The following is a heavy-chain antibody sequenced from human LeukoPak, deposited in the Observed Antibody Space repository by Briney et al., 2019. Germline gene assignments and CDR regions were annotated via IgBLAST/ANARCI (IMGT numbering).Heavy chain of an antibody. CDR1: GYTFTGYY. CDR2: INPNSGGT. Sequence: ASVKVSCKASGYTFTGYYMHWVRQAPGQGLEWMGWINPNSGGTNYAQKFQGRVTMTRDTSISTAYMALSRLRSDDTAVYYCARGVESWSDYCDYWGQGTLVTVSS. CDR3: ARGVESWSDYCDY. J-gene: IGHJ4*02. D-gene: IGHD3-3*01. V-gene: IGHV1-2*02.